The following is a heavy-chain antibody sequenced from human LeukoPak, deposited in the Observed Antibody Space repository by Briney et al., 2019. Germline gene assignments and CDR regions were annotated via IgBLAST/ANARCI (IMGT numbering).Heavy chain of an antibody. CDR3: ARARYSSSWYTPFDP. V-gene: IGHV4-59*01. CDR1: GGSISSYY. CDR2: IYNSGST. D-gene: IGHD6-13*01. Sequence: PSETLSLTCTVSGGSISSYYWSWIRQPPGKGLEWIGFIYNSGSTNYNPSLKSRVTISADTSENQFSLKLSSVTAADTAMYYCARARYSSSWYTPFDPWGQGTLVTVSS. J-gene: IGHJ5*02.